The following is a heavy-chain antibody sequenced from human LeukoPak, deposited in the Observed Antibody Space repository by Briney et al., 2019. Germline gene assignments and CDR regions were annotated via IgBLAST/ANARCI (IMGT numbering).Heavy chain of an antibody. V-gene: IGHV3-23*01. J-gene: IGHJ4*02. CDR2: ISGSGGST. Sequence: QPGGSVRLSCAASGFTFSSYAMSWVRQAPGKGLEWVSAISGSGGSTYYADSVKGRFTISRDNSKNTLYLQTNSLRAEDTAVYYCAKDKHYNWNIFDYWGQGTLVTVSS. CDR1: GFTFSSYA. CDR3: AKDKHYNWNIFDY. D-gene: IGHD1-20*01.